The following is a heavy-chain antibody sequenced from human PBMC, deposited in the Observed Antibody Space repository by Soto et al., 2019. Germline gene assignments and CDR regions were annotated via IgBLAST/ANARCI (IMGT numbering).Heavy chain of an antibody. CDR1: GGSFSGYY. J-gene: IGHJ6*02. D-gene: IGHD3-16*02. V-gene: IGHV4-34*01. Sequence: SETLSLTCAVYGGSFSGYYWSWIRQPPGKGLEWIGEINHSGSTNYNPSLKSRVTISVDTSKNQFSLKLSSATAADTAVYYCARERGGMVLYYYYGMDVWGQGTLVTVSS. CDR2: INHSGST. CDR3: ARERGGMVLYYYYGMDV.